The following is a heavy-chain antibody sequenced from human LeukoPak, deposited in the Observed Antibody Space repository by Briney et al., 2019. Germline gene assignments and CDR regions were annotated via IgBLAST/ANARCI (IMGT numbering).Heavy chain of an antibody. D-gene: IGHD2/OR15-2a*01. V-gene: IGHV3-53*01. CDR2: IYSGGST. CDR3: SRVSSVSTVATL. J-gene: IGHJ4*02. CDR1: GFTVSSTY. Sequence: GGSLRLSCAASGFTVSSTYMSWVRQAPGKGLEWVSVIYSGGSTYYADSVKGRFTISRDNSKNTLYLQMNSLRAEDTAVYYCSRVSSVSTVATLWGQGTLVTVSS.